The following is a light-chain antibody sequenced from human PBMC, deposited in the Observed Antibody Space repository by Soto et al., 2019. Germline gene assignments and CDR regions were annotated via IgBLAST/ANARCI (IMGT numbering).Light chain of an antibody. V-gene: IGKV3-11*01. CDR3: QQRSNWPPT. J-gene: IGKJ4*01. CDR1: QSVSSY. CDR2: DAS. Sequence: EIVLTQSPATLSLSPGERATLSCRASQSVSSYLAWYQQKPGLAPRLLIYDASNRATGIPARFSGSGSGTVFTLTISSLEPEDFAVYYCQQRSNWPPTFGGGTKVDIK.